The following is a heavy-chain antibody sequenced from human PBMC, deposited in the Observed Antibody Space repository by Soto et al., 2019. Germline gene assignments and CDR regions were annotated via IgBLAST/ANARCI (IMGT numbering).Heavy chain of an antibody. CDR1: GGSFSSYY. CDR3: AGQDSTSPFFGY. J-gene: IGHJ4*02. Sequence: SETLSLTCSVSGGSFSSYYWTWIRQPPGKGLEYIGSISYSGTANYNPSLRSRLTISVDTSKSQFSLKVSSVTAADTAVYYCAGQDSTSPFFGYWGPGTLVTVFS. CDR2: ISYSGTA. V-gene: IGHV4-59*01. D-gene: IGHD6-6*01.